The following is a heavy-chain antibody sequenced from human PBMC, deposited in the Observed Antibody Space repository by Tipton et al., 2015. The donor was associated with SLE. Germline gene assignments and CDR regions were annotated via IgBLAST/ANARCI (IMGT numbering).Heavy chain of an antibody. Sequence: TLSLTCTVSSDSISGYYWSWIRQPPGKGLEWIGEINHIGSTNYNPSLKSRVTISVDTSKNHFSLTLSSVTAADTAVYYCARRGYYDSSGYYYAENWFDPGGQGTLVTVSS. CDR3: ARRGYYDSSGYYYAENWFDP. J-gene: IGHJ5*02. V-gene: IGHV4-34*01. CDR2: INHIGST. D-gene: IGHD3-22*01. CDR1: SDSISGYY.